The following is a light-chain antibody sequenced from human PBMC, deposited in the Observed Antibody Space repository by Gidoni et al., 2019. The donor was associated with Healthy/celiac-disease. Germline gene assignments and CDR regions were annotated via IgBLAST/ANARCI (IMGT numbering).Light chain of an antibody. CDR1: QSISSY. J-gene: IGKJ1*01. Sequence: DIQMTQSPSSLSASVGDRVTITCRASQSISSYLHWYQQKPGKAPKLLIYAASSLQSGVPSRFSGSGSGTDFTLTISSLQPEDFATYSCQQSYSTPPWTFGQGTKVEIK. CDR3: QQSYSTPPWT. CDR2: AAS. V-gene: IGKV1-39*01.